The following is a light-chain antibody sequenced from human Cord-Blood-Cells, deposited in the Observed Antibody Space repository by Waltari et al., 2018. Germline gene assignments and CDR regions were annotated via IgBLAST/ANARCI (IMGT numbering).Light chain of an antibody. V-gene: IGLV2-14*03. Sequence: QSALTQPASVSGSPGQSITISCTGTSSDVGGYNYVPWYQQHPGKAPKLRIYDVSNRPSGVSNRFSGSKSGNTASLTISGLQAEDEADYYCSSYTSSSNYVFGTGTKVTVL. CDR3: SSYTSSSNYV. CDR1: SSDVGGYNY. CDR2: DVS. J-gene: IGLJ1*01.